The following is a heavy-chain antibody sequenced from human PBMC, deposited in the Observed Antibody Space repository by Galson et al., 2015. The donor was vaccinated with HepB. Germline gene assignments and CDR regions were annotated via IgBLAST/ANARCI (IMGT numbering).Heavy chain of an antibody. Sequence: ETLSLTCTVSGGSMSSYYWSWIRQPPGKGLEWIGYIYYSGSTNYNPSLESRVTISVDTSKNQFSLKLSSVTAADTAVYYCARHHISRRGPFDYWGQGTLVTVSS. J-gene: IGHJ4*02. CDR3: ARHHISRRGPFDY. D-gene: IGHD1-26*01. CDR1: GGSMSSYY. CDR2: IYYSGST. V-gene: IGHV4-59*08.